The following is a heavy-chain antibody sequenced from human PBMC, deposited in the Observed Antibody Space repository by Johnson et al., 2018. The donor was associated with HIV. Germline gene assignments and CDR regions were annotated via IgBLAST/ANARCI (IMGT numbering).Heavy chain of an antibody. D-gene: IGHD3-16*01. J-gene: IGHJ3*02. V-gene: IGHV3-33*06. CDR2: IWYDGSNK. Sequence: QLVESGGGVVQPGRSLRLSCAASGFTFSSYGMHWVRQAPGKGLEWVAVIWYDGSNKYYADSVKGRFTISRDNSKNTLYLQMNSLRAEDTAVYYCAKCIWGSSLIDVFDIWGQGTMVTVSS. CDR1: GFTFSSYG. CDR3: AKCIWGSSLIDVFDI.